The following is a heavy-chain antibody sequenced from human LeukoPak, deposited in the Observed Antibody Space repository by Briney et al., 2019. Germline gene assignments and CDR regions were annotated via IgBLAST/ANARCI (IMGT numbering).Heavy chain of an antibody. J-gene: IGHJ6*03. CDR3: AKGSQWLVRYYYYMDV. CDR1: GFTFSSYG. V-gene: IGHV3-23*01. D-gene: IGHD6-19*01. Sequence: GGSLRLPCAASGFTFSSYGMSWVRQAPGKGLEWVSAISGSGGSTYYADSVKGGFTISRGNSKNTLYLQMNSLRAEDTAVYYCAKGSQWLVRYYYYMDVWGKGTTVTISS. CDR2: ISGSGGST.